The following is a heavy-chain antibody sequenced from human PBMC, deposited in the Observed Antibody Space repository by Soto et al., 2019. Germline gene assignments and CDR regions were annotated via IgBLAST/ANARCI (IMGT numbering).Heavy chain of an antibody. J-gene: IGHJ4*01. CDR1: GFTFSSYA. CDR3: ANRGFVLMELYYFHQ. Sequence: EVQLLESGGGLVQPGGSLRLSCTASGFTFSSYAMSWVRQAPGKELAWVSTSSGNSGKTNYADAVKGRFSISRDNSKNTVHLQLDSLRAEDTAVYFCANRGFVLMELYYFHQWGHGTLVTVSS. V-gene: IGHV3-23*01. CDR2: SSGNSGKT. D-gene: IGHD1-7*01.